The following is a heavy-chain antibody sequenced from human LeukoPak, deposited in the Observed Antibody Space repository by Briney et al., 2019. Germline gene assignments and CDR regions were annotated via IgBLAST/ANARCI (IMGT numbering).Heavy chain of an antibody. CDR1: GDSVSSNSAV. Sequence: SQTLSLTCAISGDSVSSNSAVWNWIRQSPSRGLEWLGRTYYRSKWYNDYAVSVKSRITINPDTSKNQFPLQLNSVTPEDTAVYYCARDPRQSVGAFDIWGQGTMVTVSS. J-gene: IGHJ3*02. D-gene: IGHD3-3*01. CDR2: TYYRSKWYN. V-gene: IGHV6-1*01. CDR3: ARDPRQSVGAFDI.